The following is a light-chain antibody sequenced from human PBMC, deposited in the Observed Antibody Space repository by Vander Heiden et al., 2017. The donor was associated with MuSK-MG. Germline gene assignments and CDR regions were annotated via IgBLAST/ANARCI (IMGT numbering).Light chain of an antibody. Sequence: DIQMTQSPSSLSANLADLVTITCLATQTISTYVNWFQQTPGKAPKLLIYAATRLESGVASRFSGSGSGTDFTLTITSLQPDDFATYYCQQTYSTPWTFGQGTKVDIK. V-gene: IGKV1-39*01. CDR1: QTISTY. CDR2: AAT. J-gene: IGKJ1*01. CDR3: QQTYSTPWT.